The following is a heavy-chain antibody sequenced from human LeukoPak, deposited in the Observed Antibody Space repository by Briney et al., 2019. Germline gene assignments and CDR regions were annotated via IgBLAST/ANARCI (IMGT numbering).Heavy chain of an antibody. V-gene: IGHV3-74*01. J-gene: IGHJ4*02. D-gene: IGHD6-19*01. CDR1: GFAFSTYW. CDR2: INPEGAST. CDR3: ARGTAITAGIDF. Sequence: AGGSLRLSCTASGFAFSTYWMFWVRQAPGKGLVWVSQINPEGASTTYGDPAKGRFTASRDNAKNALHLQMNSLRVDDTAVYYCARGTAITAGIDFWGQGTLVTVSS.